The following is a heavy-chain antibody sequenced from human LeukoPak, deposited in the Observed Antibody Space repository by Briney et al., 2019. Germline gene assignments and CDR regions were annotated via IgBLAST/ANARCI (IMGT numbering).Heavy chain of an antibody. CDR3: AKHWLGSYRFDAFDI. D-gene: IGHD3-16*02. CDR1: GFTFDDYA. V-gene: IGHV3-9*01. Sequence: PGGSLRLSCAASGFTFDDYAMHWVRQAPGKGLEWVSGISWNSGSIGYADSVKGRFTISRDNAKNSLYLQMNSLRAEDTAVYYCAKHWLGSYRFDAFDIWGQGTMVTVSS. J-gene: IGHJ3*02. CDR2: ISWNSGSI.